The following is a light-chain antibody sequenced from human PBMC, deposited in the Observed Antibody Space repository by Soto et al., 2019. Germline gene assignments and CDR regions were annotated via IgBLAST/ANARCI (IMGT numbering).Light chain of an antibody. CDR3: LQDFDSFPT. V-gene: IGKV1-6*01. J-gene: IGKJ4*01. CDR1: QGIRND. Sequence: AIQMTQSPSSLSASVGDRVTITCRASQGIRNDLGWYQQRPGNAPKLLIYGASTLNSGVPARFSGSGSGTDFTLTISSLQPEDFASYYCLQDFDSFPTFGGGTKLEIK. CDR2: GAS.